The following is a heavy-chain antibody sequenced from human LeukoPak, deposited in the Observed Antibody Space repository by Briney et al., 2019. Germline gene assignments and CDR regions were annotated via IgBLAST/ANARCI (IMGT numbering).Heavy chain of an antibody. Sequence: GASVKVSCKASGGTFSSCAISWVRQAPGQGLEWMGGIIPIFGTANYAQKFQGRVTITTDESTSTAYMELSSLRAEDTAVYYCARDSHKRGRFLEWLTPSFDYWGQGTLVTVSS. CDR3: ARDSHKRGRFLEWLTPSFDY. J-gene: IGHJ4*02. V-gene: IGHV1-69*05. CDR1: GGTFSSCA. CDR2: IIPIFGTA. D-gene: IGHD3-3*01.